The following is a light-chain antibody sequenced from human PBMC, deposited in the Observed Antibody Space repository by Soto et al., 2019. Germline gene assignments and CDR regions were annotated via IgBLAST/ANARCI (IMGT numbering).Light chain of an antibody. V-gene: IGKV1-9*01. J-gene: IGKJ5*01. CDR2: AAS. CDR3: QQFKNYPIT. Sequence: DIQLTQSPSFLSPSIGESVTITCRASQVISTSLAWYQQKPGAAPKLLIYAASALHSGVPSRFSGSGSGTDFTLTISSLHPEDFAVYFCQQFKNYPITFGQGTRLEIK. CDR1: QVISTS.